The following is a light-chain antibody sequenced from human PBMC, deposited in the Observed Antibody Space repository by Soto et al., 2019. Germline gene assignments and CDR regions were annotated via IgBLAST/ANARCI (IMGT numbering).Light chain of an antibody. Sequence: DIQMTQSPSTLSASVGDRVTITCRASQSISSWLAWYQQKPGKAPKLLIYKASSLESGVPSRFSGSVSGTELTLTISSLQPDDFATYYCQQYDSYSLTFGQGTKVEIK. CDR1: QSISSW. CDR2: KAS. V-gene: IGKV1-5*03. J-gene: IGKJ1*01. CDR3: QQYDSYSLT.